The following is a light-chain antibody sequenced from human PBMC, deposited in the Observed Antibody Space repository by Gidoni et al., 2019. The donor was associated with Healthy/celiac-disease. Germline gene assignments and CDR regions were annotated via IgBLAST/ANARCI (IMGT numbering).Light chain of an antibody. CDR1: QSVSSN. V-gene: IGKV3-15*01. CDR3: QQYNNWPPVT. J-gene: IGKJ2*01. Sequence: DIVLTQSPATLAVSPGERATLSCRASQSVSSNLSWYQQQPGQAPRILIYGASTRATGIPARFSSSGSGTEFIITISSMQYEDVAVYYCQQYNNWPPVTFGQGTKLEIK. CDR2: GAS.